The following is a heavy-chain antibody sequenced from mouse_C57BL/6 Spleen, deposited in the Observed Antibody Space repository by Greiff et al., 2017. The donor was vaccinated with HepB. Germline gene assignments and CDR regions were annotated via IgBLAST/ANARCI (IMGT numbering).Heavy chain of an antibody. J-gene: IGHJ1*03. Sequence: VKLQQSGAELARPGASVKMSCKASGYTFTSYTMHWVKQRPGQGLEWIGYINPSSGYTKYNQKFKDKATLTADKSSSTAYMQLSSLTSEDSAVYYCARGGYCGSSHWYFDVWGTGTTVTVSS. CDR2: INPSSGYT. CDR3: ARGGYCGSSHWYFDV. V-gene: IGHV1-4*01. CDR1: GYTFTSYT. D-gene: IGHD1-1*01.